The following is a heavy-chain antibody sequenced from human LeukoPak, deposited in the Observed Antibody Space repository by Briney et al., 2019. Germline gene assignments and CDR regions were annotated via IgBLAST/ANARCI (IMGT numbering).Heavy chain of an antibody. D-gene: IGHD3-22*01. J-gene: IGHJ6*02. CDR2: INPSGGST. CDR1: GYTFTSYG. V-gene: IGHV1-46*01. CDR3: ARDVSGHSSGPLSFYYYGMDV. Sequence: ASVKVSCKASGYTFTSYGISWVRQAPGQGLEWMGIINPSGGSTSYAQKFQGRVTMTRDTSTSTVYMELSSLRSEDTAVYYCARDVSGHSSGPLSFYYYGMDVWGQGTTVTVSS.